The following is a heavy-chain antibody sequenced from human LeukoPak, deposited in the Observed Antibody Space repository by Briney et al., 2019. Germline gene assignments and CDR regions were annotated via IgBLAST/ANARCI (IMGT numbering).Heavy chain of an antibody. D-gene: IGHD6-19*01. V-gene: IGHV3-23*01. CDR1: GGSITSYY. CDR2: ISGSGSIT. CDR3: AKGRSGWHPIDH. Sequence: ETLSLTCTVSGGSITSYYWSWIRQPPGKGLEWVSTISGSGSITYYADSVKGRFTISRDNSKNTLYLQMNSLRAEDTAVYYCAKGRSGWHPIDHWGQGTLVTVSS. J-gene: IGHJ4*02.